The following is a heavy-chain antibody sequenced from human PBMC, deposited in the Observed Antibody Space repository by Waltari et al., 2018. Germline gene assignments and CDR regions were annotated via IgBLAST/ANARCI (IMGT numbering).Heavy chain of an antibody. CDR3: ARVGIAVAGGLLVFDY. Sequence: SCKASGYTFTSYAMHWVRQAPGQRLEWMGWINAGNGNTKYSQKFQGRVTITRDTSASTAYMELSSLRSEDTAVYYCARVGIAVAGGLLVFDYWGQGTLVTVSS. CDR2: INAGNGNT. CDR1: GYTFTSYA. J-gene: IGHJ4*02. V-gene: IGHV1-3*01. D-gene: IGHD6-19*01.